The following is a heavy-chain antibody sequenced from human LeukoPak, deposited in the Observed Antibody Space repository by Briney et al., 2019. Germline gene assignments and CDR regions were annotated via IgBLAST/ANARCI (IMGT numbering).Heavy chain of an antibody. J-gene: IGHJ6*02. CDR3: ARALGYCSSTSCYYYYGMDV. D-gene: IGHD2-2*01. CDR1: GYTFTGHY. CDR2: INPNSGGT. Sequence: ASVKVSCTASGYTFTGHYVHWVRQAPGQGLEWMGWINPNSGGTNYAQKFQGWVTMTRDTSISTAYMELSRLRSDDTAVYYCARALGYCSSTSCYYYYGMDVWGQGTTVTVSS. V-gene: IGHV1-2*04.